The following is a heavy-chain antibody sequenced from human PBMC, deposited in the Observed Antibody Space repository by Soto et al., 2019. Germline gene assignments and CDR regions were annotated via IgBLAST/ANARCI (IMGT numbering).Heavy chain of an antibody. D-gene: IGHD3-22*01. CDR1: GSSISSGSY. Sequence: SETLSLTCAVSGSSISSGSYWGWIRQPPGKGLEWIGSIYHSGGTYYNPSLKSRVSVPVDTSKNQFSLKLTSVTAADTAVYYCARDKYYYDTSGYRSFDYWGQGTLVTVSS. V-gene: IGHV4-38-2*02. J-gene: IGHJ4*02. CDR2: IYHSGGT. CDR3: ARDKYYYDTSGYRSFDY.